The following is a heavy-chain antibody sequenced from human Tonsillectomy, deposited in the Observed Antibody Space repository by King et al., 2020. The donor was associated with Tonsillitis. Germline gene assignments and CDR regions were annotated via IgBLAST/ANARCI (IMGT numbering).Heavy chain of an antibody. CDR2: ISYDGSNK. J-gene: IGHJ5*02. V-gene: IGHV3-30*18. Sequence: VQLVESGGGVVQPGRSLRLSCAASGFTFSSYGMHWVRQAPGKGLEWVAVISYDGSNKYYADSVKGRFTISRDNSKNTLYLQMNSLRAEDTAVYYCADDLGYCSGGSCSMYNWFDPWGQGTLVTVSS. D-gene: IGHD2-15*01. CDR3: ADDLGYCSGGSCSMYNWFDP. CDR1: GFTFSSYG.